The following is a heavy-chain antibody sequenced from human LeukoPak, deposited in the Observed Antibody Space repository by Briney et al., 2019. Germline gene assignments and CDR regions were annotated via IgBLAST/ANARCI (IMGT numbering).Heavy chain of an antibody. CDR2: IRYDGSDK. J-gene: IGHJ4*02. V-gene: IGHV3-30*02. D-gene: IGHD2-21*01. CDR1: GFTFTTYG. CDR3: AKDHSQSLDS. Sequence: GGSLRLSCEASGFTFTTYGMHWVRQVPGKGLEWVAFIRYDGSDKYYVDSVKGRFTISRDNARSTLYLQMNSLRAEDTAVYYCAKDHSQSLDSRGQGTLVTVSS.